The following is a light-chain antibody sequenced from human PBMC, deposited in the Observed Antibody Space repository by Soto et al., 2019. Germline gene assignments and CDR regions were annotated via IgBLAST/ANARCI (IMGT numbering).Light chain of an antibody. CDR3: QQYGRSPT. J-gene: IGKJ4*01. CDR1: QSVSSSY. V-gene: IGKV3-20*01. CDR2: GAS. Sequence: EILLTQSPCTLSLSPGERATLSCRARQSVSSSYLAWYQQKPGHAPSLLIYGASSRATGIPDTFSGSGSGTDFTLTISRLEPEDFAVYFCQQYGRSPTFGGGTKVDIK.